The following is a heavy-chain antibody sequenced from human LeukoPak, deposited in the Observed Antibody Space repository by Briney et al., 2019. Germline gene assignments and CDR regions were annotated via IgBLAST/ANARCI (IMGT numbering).Heavy chain of an antibody. CDR3: ARDRGIAAVDY. D-gene: IGHD6-13*01. J-gene: IGHJ4*02. CDR2: IYSGGST. V-gene: IGHV3-66*01. CDR1: GFTVSSNY. Sequence: GGSLRLSCAASGFTVSSNYMSWVRQAPGKGLGWVSVIYSGGSTYYADSVKGRFTISRDNSKNTLYLQMNSLRAEDTAVYYCARDRGIAAVDYWGQGTLVTVSS.